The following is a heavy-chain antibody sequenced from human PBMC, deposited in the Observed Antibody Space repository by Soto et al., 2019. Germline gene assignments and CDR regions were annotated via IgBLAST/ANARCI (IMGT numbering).Heavy chain of an antibody. D-gene: IGHD6-6*01. CDR1: GYTFTGYY. CDR3: ATEYSTPGGMDV. Sequence: GASVKLSSKASGYTFTGYYMHWARQAPGQGLEWMGWINPNSGGTNYAQKFQGWVTMTRDTSISTAYMELSRLRSDDTAVYYCATEYSTPGGMDVWGQGTTVTVSS. CDR2: INPNSGGT. J-gene: IGHJ6*02. V-gene: IGHV1-2*04.